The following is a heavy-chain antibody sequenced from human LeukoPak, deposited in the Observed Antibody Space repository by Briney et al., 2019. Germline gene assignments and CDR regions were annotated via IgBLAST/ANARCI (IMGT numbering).Heavy chain of an antibody. CDR1: GDSISSYY. CDR2: INHSGST. CDR3: ARTSTGGTIDY. J-gene: IGHJ4*02. V-gene: IGHV4-34*01. Sequence: SETLSLTCTVSGDSISSYYWNWIRQPPGKGLEWIGEINHSGSTNYNPSLKSRVTISVDTSKNQFSLKLSSVTAADTAVYYCARTSTGGTIDYWGQGTLVTVSS. D-gene: IGHD2-8*02.